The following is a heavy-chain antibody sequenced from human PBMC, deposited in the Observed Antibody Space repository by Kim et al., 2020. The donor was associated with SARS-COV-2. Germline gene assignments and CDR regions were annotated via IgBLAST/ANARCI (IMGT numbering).Heavy chain of an antibody. D-gene: IGHD3-10*01. CDR3: AVGRFLAPNYYYVDV. Sequence: SETLSLTCAVSGASFHTHCWTWIRQPPGKGLEYIGDMMSSRRGIQSPSLESRVTLSVDASQRQAYLRLTSLTAADTAVYYCAVGRFLAPNYYYVDVWGTGTSVTLSS. V-gene: IGHV4-34*12. CDR2: MMSSRRG. CDR1: GASFHTHC. J-gene: IGHJ6*03.